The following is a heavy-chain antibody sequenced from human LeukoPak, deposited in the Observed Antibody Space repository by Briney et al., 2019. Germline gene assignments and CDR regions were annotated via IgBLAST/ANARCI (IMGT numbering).Heavy chain of an antibody. CDR2: ITSSGST. Sequence: PGGSLRLSSAASGFTFNNYAMNWVRQAPGKGLEWVSVITSSGSTYYADSVKGRFTISRDNSKNTLYLQMNSLRAEDTAIYYCAKDLYGDYDFDCWGRGTLVTVSS. CDR1: GFTFNNYA. J-gene: IGHJ4*02. CDR3: AKDLYGDYDFDC. D-gene: IGHD4-17*01. V-gene: IGHV3-23*01.